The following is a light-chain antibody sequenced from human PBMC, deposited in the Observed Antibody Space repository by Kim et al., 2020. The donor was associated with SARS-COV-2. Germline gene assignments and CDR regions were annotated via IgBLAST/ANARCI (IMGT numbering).Light chain of an antibody. CDR2: DNN. V-gene: IGLV1-51*01. CDR3: GTWDSSLTARV. CDR1: NSNVGNNY. Sequence: GQMVSISCSGSNSNVGNNYVSWYRQFPGTAPKPLIYDNNKRPSGIPGRFFGSKSGTSAILAITGLQTGDEADYYCGTWDSSLTARVFGGGTQLTVL. J-gene: IGLJ7*01.